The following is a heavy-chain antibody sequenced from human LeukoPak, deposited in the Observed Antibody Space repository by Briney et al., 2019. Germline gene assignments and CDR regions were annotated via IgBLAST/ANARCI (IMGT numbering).Heavy chain of an antibody. Sequence: GGSLRLSCAASGFTFSSYSMNWVRQAPGKGLEWVSSISSSSSYIYYADSVKGRFTISRDNAKNSLYLQMNSLRAEDTAVYYCARDSGVASIFGVVTGYYGMDVWGQGTTVTVPS. D-gene: IGHD3-3*01. V-gene: IGHV3-21*01. J-gene: IGHJ6*02. CDR2: ISSSSSYI. CDR1: GFTFSSYS. CDR3: ARDSGVASIFGVVTGYYGMDV.